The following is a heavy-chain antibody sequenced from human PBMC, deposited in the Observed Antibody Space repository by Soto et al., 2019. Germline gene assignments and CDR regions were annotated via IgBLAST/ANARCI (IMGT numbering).Heavy chain of an antibody. CDR3: ARVLYDILTGYGPAAFDI. J-gene: IGHJ3*02. Sequence: SETLSLTCTVSGGSISSGGYYWSWIRQHPGKGLEWIGYIYYSGSTYYNPSLKSRVTISVDTSKNQFSLKLSSVTAADTAVYYCARVLYDILTGYGPAAFDIWGQGTMVTVSS. D-gene: IGHD3-9*01. V-gene: IGHV4-31*03. CDR1: GGSISSGGYY. CDR2: IYYSGST.